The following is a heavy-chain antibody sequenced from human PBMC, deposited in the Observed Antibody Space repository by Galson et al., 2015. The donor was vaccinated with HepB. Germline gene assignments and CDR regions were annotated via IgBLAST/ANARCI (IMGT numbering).Heavy chain of an antibody. J-gene: IGHJ4*02. V-gene: IGHV1-46*01. CDR2: INPSGGST. Sequence: SVKVSCKASGYTFTSYYMHWVRQAPGQGLEWMGIINPSGGSTSYAQKFQGRVTMTRDTSTSTVYMELSSLRSEDTAVYYCARDQIAAAGTALLGYWGQGTLVTVSS. D-gene: IGHD6-13*01. CDR1: GYTFTSYY. CDR3: ARDQIAAAGTALLGY.